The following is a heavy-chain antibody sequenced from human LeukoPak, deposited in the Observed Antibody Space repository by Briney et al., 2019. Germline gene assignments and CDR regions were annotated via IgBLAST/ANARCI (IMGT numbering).Heavy chain of an antibody. CDR2: ISPGGDTP. Sequence: GGSLRLSCAASGFTFSSYSMNWVRQAPGKGLEWVSGISPGGDTPYYADSVKGRFTISRDNAKNSLYLQMNSLRAEDTAVYYCARETDSTLFDYWGQGTLVTVSS. D-gene: IGHD2-2*01. CDR1: GFTFSSYS. CDR3: ARETDSTLFDY. J-gene: IGHJ4*02. V-gene: IGHV3-48*04.